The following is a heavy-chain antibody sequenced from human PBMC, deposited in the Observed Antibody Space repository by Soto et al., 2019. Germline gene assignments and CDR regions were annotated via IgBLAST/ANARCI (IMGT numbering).Heavy chain of an antibody. CDR3: ARGFGYDFWSGYDPDYYYGMDV. J-gene: IGHJ6*02. V-gene: IGHV3-30-3*01. CDR1: GFTFSSYA. D-gene: IGHD3-3*01. Sequence: GGSLRLSCAASGFTFSSYAMHWVRQAPGKGLEWVAVISYDGSNKYYADSVKGRFTISRDNSKNTLYLQMNSLRAEDTAVYYCARGFGYDFWSGYDPDYYYGMDVWGQGTTVTVSS. CDR2: ISYDGSNK.